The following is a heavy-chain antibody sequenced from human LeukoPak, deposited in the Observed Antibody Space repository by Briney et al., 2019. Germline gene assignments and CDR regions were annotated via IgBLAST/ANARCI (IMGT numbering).Heavy chain of an antibody. CDR1: GFTFSNYG. CDR3: ARDRDDSSGYYAP. CDR2: ISGSGGST. D-gene: IGHD3-22*01. Sequence: GGSLRLSCVASGFTFSNYGMSWVRQAPGKGLEWVSSISGSGGSTYYADSVKGRFTISRDNSKNTLYLQMSSLRAEDTALYYCARDRDDSSGYYAPWGQGTLVTVSS. J-gene: IGHJ5*02. V-gene: IGHV3-23*01.